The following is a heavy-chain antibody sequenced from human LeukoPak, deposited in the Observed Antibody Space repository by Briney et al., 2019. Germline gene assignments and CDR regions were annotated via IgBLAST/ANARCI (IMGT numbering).Heavy chain of an antibody. CDR2: ISGSGSTT. CDR1: GFTFSSYA. CDR3: AKESSGYYYDFDY. Sequence: GGSLRLSXAASGFTFSSYAMSWVRRAPGKGLEWVSTISGSGSTTYHADSVKGRFTISRDSSKNTLYLQMNSLRAEDTAVYYRAKESSGYYYDFDYWGQGTLVTVSS. J-gene: IGHJ4*02. V-gene: IGHV3-23*01. D-gene: IGHD3-22*01.